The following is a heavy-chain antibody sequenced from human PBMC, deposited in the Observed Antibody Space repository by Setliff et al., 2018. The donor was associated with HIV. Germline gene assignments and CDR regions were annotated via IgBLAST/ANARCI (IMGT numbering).Heavy chain of an antibody. CDR2: IYTSGST. CDR1: GGSISSGSYY. J-gene: IGHJ4*02. Sequence: PSETLSLTCTVSGGSISSGSYYWSWIRQPAGKGLEWIGRIYTSGSTNYNPSLKSRVTISVDTSKNQFSLKLSSVTAADTAVYYCARSLTKQLVLGTSREYYFDSWGLGALVTAPQ. D-gene: IGHD6-13*01. V-gene: IGHV4-61*02. CDR3: ARSLTKQLVLGTSREYYFDS.